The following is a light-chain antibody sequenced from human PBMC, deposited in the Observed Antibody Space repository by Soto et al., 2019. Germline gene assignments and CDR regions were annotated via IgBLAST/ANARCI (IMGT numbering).Light chain of an antibody. CDR1: QSVSSSY. J-gene: IGKJ1*01. CDR2: GAS. V-gene: IGKV3-20*01. CDR3: QLYGSPPGP. Sequence: EIVLTQSPGTLSLSPEERATLSCRASQSVSSSYIAWYQQKPGQAPRLLIYGASSRATGIPDRFSGSGSGTDFTLTISSLGPEDLAVYYCQLYGSPPGPFGQGPKVEIK.